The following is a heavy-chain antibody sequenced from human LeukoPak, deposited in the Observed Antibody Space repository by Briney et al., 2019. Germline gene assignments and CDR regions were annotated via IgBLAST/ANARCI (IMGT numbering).Heavy chain of an antibody. CDR1: GYTFTGYY. V-gene: IGHV1-46*01. Sequence: GASVKVSCKTSGYTFTGYYLHWVRQAPGQRLEWMGGIIPMFGAGNYAHKFQGRVTMTRDMPTSTVYMELSSLRSEDTAVYYCAREAGTTGFEETEFDYWGQGTLVTVSS. CDR2: IIPMFGAG. J-gene: IGHJ4*02. D-gene: IGHD1-7*01. CDR3: AREAGTTGFEETEFDY.